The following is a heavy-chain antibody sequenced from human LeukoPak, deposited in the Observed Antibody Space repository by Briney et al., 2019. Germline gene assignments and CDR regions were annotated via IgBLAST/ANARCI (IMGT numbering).Heavy chain of an antibody. D-gene: IGHD2-15*01. CDR1: GYSFTSYW. CDR2: IYPGDSDT. CDR3: ARHALYCSGGSCHFDI. J-gene: IGHJ3*02. V-gene: IGHV5-51*01. Sequence: GVSLKISCKGSGYSFTSYWIGWVRQMPGKGLEWMGIIYPGDSDTRYSPSFQGQVTISADKSISTAYLQWSSLKASDTAMYYCARHALYCSGGSCHFDIWGQGTMVTVSS.